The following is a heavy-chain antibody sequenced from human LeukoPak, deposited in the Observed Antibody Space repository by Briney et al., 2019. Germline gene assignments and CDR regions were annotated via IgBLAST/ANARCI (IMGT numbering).Heavy chain of an antibody. CDR3: ARNYGSGWALSD. CDR2: IYSGGST. Sequence: GGSLRLSCAASGFTFSRYSMNWVRQAPGKGLEWVSVIYSGGSTYYADSVKGRFTISRDNSKNTLYLQMNSLRAEDTAVYYCARNYGSGWALSDWGQGTLVTVSS. CDR1: GFTFSRYS. J-gene: IGHJ4*02. D-gene: IGHD6-19*01. V-gene: IGHV3-66*01.